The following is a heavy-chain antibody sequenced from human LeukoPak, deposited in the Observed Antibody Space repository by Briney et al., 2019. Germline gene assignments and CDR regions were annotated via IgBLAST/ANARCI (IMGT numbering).Heavy chain of an antibody. V-gene: IGHV3-48*01. CDR2: MGSRSGNI. CDR3: ARVGLGDSSGGGFDY. J-gene: IGHJ4*02. D-gene: IGHD3-22*01. CDR1: GFTFSTYS. Sequence: GGSLRLSCAASGFTFSTYSMNWVRQAPGKGLEWVSYMGSRSGNIYYADSVKGRFTISRDNAKNSLYLQMNSLRAEDTAVYYCARVGLGDSSGGGFDYWGQGTLVTVSS.